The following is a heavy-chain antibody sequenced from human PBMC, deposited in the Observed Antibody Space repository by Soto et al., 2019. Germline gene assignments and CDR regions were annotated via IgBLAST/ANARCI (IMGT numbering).Heavy chain of an antibody. Sequence: PSETLSLTCTVSGGSISSYYWSWIRQPPGKGLEWIGYMYYSGSTNYNPSLKSRVTISVDTSKNQFSLKLSSVTAADTAVYYCASPKIAFYNWFDPWGQGTLVTVSS. CDR1: GGSISSYY. CDR3: ASPKIAFYNWFDP. D-gene: IGHD3-3*02. J-gene: IGHJ5*02. CDR2: MYYSGST. V-gene: IGHV4-59*08.